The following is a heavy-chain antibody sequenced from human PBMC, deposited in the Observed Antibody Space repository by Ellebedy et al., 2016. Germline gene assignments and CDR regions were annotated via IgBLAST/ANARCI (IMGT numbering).Heavy chain of an antibody. D-gene: IGHD2-21*01. CDR1: GFTVSSNY. CDR3: ANSPAYCGGDCYLYFQH. Sequence: GESLKISXAASGFTVSSNYMSWVRQAPGKGLEWVSVISGSGGSTYYADSVKGRFTISRDNSKNTLYLQMNSLRVEDTALYYCANSPAYCGGDCYLYFQHWGQGTLVTVSS. CDR2: ISGSGGST. J-gene: IGHJ1*01. V-gene: IGHV3-23*01.